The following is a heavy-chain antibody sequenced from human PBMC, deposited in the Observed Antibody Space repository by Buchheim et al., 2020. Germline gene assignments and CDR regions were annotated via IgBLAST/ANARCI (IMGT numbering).Heavy chain of an antibody. D-gene: IGHD4-17*01. CDR2: INGHKNFF. Sequence: QVQLVQSGAEVKKPGASVKVSCKSFGNVFNTYGISWVRLAPGQGLEWLGWINGHKNFFNYARKFLGRVTMTTDTSTNTSYMELRNLRSDDTAIYYCSIYYGDYQKIYYYGMDVWGQGTT. CDR3: SIYYGDYQKIYYYGMDV. V-gene: IGHV1-18*01. J-gene: IGHJ6*02. CDR1: GNVFNTYG.